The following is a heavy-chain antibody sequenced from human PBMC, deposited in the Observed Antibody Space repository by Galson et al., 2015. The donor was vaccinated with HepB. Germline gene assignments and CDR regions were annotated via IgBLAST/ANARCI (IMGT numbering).Heavy chain of an antibody. D-gene: IGHD6-19*01. CDR1: GFTFSNYS. Sequence: SLRLSCAASGFTFSNYSMYWVRQAPGKGLEWVSIMSYDGSDEYYADSVKGRFTISRDNSKNTLYLQMNSLRTEDTAVYYCARGRRARSAWYDRAGGWGQGTLVTVSS. J-gene: IGHJ4*02. V-gene: IGHV3-30-3*01. CDR2: MSYDGSDE. CDR3: ARGRRARSAWYDRAGG.